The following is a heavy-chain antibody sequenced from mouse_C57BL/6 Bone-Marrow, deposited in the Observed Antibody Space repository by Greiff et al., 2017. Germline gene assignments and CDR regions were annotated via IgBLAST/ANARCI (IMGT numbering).Heavy chain of an antibody. D-gene: IGHD2-1*01. CDR3: EREVIYYGNYGTYYFDY. CDR1: GISITTGNYR. V-gene: IGHV3-5*01. CDR2: IYYSGTI. J-gene: IGHJ2*01. Sequence: EVQLVESGPGLVKPSQTVFLTCTVTGISITTGNYRWSWIRQFPGNKLEWIGYIYYSGTITYNPSLTSRTTITRDTPKNQFFLEMNSLTAEDTATYYCEREVIYYGNYGTYYFDYWGQGTTLTVSS.